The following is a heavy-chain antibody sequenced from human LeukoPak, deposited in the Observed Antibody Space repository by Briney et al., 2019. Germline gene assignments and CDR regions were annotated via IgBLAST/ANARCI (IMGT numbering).Heavy chain of an antibody. CDR2: ISGSGGST. CDR3: AKDVRYCSGGSCYRLDGMDV. V-gene: IGHV3-23*01. CDR1: GFTFSSYA. J-gene: IGHJ6*02. D-gene: IGHD2-15*01. Sequence: EGSLRLSCAASGFTFSSYAMSWVRQAPGKGLEWVSAISGSGGSTYYADSVKGRFTISRDNSKNTLYLQMNSLRAEDTAVYYCAKDVRYCSGGSCYRLDGMDVWGQGTTVTVSS.